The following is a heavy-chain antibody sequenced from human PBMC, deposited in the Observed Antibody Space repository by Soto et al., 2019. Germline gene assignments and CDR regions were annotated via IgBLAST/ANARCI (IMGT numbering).Heavy chain of an antibody. CDR1: GFTVSSNY. CDR3: FLHVTLVPAQPRFDP. V-gene: IGHV3-66*01. D-gene: IGHD2-2*01. CDR2: IYSGGST. Sequence: EVQLVESGGGLVQPGGSLRLSCAASGFTVSSNYMSWVRQAPGKGLEWVSVIYSGGSTYYADSVKGRFTISRDNSKNTLYLQMNSLRAEDTAVYYCFLHVTLVPAQPRFDPWGQGTLVTVSS. J-gene: IGHJ5*02.